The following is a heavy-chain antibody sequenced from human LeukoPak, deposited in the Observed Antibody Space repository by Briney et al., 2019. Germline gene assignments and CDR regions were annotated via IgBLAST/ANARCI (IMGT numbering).Heavy chain of an antibody. CDR1: GGSISSGGYY. D-gene: IGHD3-22*01. V-gene: IGHV4-31*03. Sequence: SETLSLTCTVSGGSISSGGYYWSWIRQHPGKGLEWIGYIYYSGSTYYNPSLKSRVTISVDTSKNQFSLKLSSVTAADTAVYYCARGRYDSSGYRLGYWGQGTLVTVSS. J-gene: IGHJ4*02. CDR3: ARGRYDSSGYRLGY. CDR2: IYYSGST.